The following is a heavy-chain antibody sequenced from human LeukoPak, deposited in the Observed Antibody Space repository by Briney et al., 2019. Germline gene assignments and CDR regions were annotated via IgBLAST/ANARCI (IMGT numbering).Heavy chain of an antibody. J-gene: IGHJ5*02. Sequence: GGSLRLSCAASGFTFSSYSMNWVRHAPGKGLEWVSCISSSSSYIYYADSVKGRFTISRDNAKNSLYLQMNSLRAEDTAVYYCAREAGGRFLEWLPTNWFDPWGQGTLVTVSS. CDR2: ISSSSSYI. CDR3: AREAGGRFLEWLPTNWFDP. CDR1: GFTFSSYS. D-gene: IGHD3-3*01. V-gene: IGHV3-21*01.